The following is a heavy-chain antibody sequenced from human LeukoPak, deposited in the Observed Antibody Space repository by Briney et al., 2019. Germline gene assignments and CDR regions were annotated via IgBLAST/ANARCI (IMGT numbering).Heavy chain of an antibody. CDR1: GGTFSKYT. CDR2: ITPLFGTA. J-gene: IGHJ4*02. CDR3: ARGAYYYED. Sequence: GASVKVSCKASGGTFSKYTISWVRQRPGQGLEWMGGITPLFGTANYARKFQGRVTITADESASTAYMELSSLRSEDTAVYYCARGAYYYEDWGQGTLVTVSS. V-gene: IGHV1-69*13. D-gene: IGHD3-22*01.